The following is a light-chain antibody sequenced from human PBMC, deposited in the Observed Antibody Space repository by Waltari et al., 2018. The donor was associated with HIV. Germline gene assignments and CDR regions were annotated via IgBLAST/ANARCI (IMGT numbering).Light chain of an antibody. J-gene: IGKJ4*01. CDR1: ESVSTRY. CDR2: GAY. CDR3: QQYGNPPIT. Sequence: VLTQSPGFVSLSHGERATLSCRASESVSTRYVAWYHEKPGQPPRLLIYGAYSRATGVPDRFRGSGSGRDFTLTINSLESDDFGVYHCQQYGNPPITFGGGTTVEI. V-gene: IGKV3-20*01.